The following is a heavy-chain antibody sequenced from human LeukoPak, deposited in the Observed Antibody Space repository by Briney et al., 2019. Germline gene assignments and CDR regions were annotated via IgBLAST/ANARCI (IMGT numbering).Heavy chain of an antibody. CDR2: ISAYNGNT. V-gene: IGHV1-18*04. CDR3: AVRIDNWFDP. J-gene: IGHJ5*02. CDR1: GYTFTGYY. D-gene: IGHD1-26*01. Sequence: ASVKVSCKASGYTFTGYYMHWVRQAPGQGLEWMGWISAYNGNTNYAQKLQGRVTMTTDTSTSTAYMELRSLRSDDTAVYYCAVRIDNWFDPWGQGTLVTVSS.